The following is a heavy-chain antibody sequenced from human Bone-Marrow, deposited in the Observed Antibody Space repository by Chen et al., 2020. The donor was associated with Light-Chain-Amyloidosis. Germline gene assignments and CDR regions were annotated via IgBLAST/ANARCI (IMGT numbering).Heavy chain of an antibody. Sequence: EVQLEQSGPEVKKPGESLKISCKGPGYTFPNYWVGWVRQMPGKGLEWMGVIYPDDSDARYSPSFEGQVTISADKSITTAYLQWRSLKASDTAMYYCARRRDVYHFDYCGQGTLVTVSS. CDR2: IYPDDSDA. CDR1: GYTFPNYW. V-gene: IGHV5-51*01. CDR3: ARRRDVYHFDY. J-gene: IGHJ4*02.